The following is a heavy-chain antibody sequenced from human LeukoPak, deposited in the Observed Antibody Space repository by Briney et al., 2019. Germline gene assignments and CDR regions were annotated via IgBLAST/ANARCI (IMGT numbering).Heavy chain of an antibody. D-gene: IGHD3-10*01. CDR3: ARDQRITMVRGVTRPDY. Sequence: ASVKVSCKASGYTFTGYYMRWVRQAPGQGLEWMVRINPKSGGTNYAQKFQGRVTMNRDTSISTAYMELSRLTSDDTAVYYCARDQRITMVRGVTRPDYWGQGTLVTVSS. CDR1: GYTFTGYY. J-gene: IGHJ4*02. CDR2: INPKSGGT. V-gene: IGHV1-2*06.